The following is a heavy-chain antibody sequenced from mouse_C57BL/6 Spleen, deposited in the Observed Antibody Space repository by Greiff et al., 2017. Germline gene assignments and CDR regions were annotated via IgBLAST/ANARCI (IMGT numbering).Heavy chain of an antibody. D-gene: IGHD2-10*02. J-gene: IGHJ3*01. CDR2: INPGSGGT. CDR3: ARSAYGNYDWFAY. CDR1: GYAFTNYL. V-gene: IGHV1-54*01. Sequence: QVQLQQSGAELVRPGTSVKVSCKASGYAFTNYLIEWVKQRPGQGLEWIGVINPGSGGTNYNEKFKGKATLTADKSSSTAYMQLSSLTSEDSAVYFCARSAYGNYDWFAYWGQGTLVTVSA.